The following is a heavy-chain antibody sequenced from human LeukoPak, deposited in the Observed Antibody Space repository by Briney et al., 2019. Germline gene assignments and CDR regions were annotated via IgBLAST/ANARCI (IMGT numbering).Heavy chain of an antibody. D-gene: IGHD6-19*01. CDR2: ISTNGGST. CDR3: ARGPQQWLAPFDY. CDR1: GFTFSSYA. Sequence: GGSLRLSCAASGFTFSSYAMHWVRQAPGKGLEYVSAISTNGGSTYYADSVKGRFTISRDNSKNTVYLQMGSLRAEDTAVYYCARGPQQWLAPFDYWGQGTLVTVSS. J-gene: IGHJ4*02. V-gene: IGHV3-64*02.